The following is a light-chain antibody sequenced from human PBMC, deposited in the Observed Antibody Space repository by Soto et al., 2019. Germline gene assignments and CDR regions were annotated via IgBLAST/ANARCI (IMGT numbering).Light chain of an antibody. CDR1: QTINTW. CDR2: DAS. V-gene: IGKV1-5*01. Sequence: DIKMTQSPSTLSASVGERVTITCRASQTINTWLAWYQHKPGKAPKLLIYDASTLQTGVPSRFSGYSSGTEFTLTISSLQPDDLATYFCQQYHSFSPEGLTFGGGTKVEL. J-gene: IGKJ4*01. CDR3: QQYHSFSPEGLT.